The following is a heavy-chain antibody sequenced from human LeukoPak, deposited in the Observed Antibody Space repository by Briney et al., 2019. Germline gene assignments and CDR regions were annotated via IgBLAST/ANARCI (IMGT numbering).Heavy chain of an antibody. V-gene: IGHV3-23*01. Sequence: TGGSLRLSCAASGFTFSTYTMSWVRQAPGQGLEWVSALSGDTEYVYYADSVKGRFIISRDNSKDILYLQINSLRAGDTAVYFCAREVLDYEIPYWYFDLWGRGTLVTVSS. CDR3: AREVLDYEIPYWYFDL. D-gene: IGHD4-17*01. CDR1: GFTFSTYT. CDR2: LSGDTEYV. J-gene: IGHJ2*01.